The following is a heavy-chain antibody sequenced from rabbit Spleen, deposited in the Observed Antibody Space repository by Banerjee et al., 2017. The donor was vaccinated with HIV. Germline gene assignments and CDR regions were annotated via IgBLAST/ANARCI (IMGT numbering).Heavy chain of an antibody. Sequence: QSLEESGGDLVKPEGSLTLTCTASGFSFSSNYYICWVRQAPGKGLEWIACIYAGDGSTVYASWAKGRFTISKTSSTTVTLQMTSLTAADTATYFCARGNGGSSWDLWGQGTLVTVS. V-gene: IGHV1S40*01. J-gene: IGHJ3*01. D-gene: IGHD4-2*01. CDR3: ARGNGGSSWDL. CDR2: IYAGDGST. CDR1: GFSFSSNYY.